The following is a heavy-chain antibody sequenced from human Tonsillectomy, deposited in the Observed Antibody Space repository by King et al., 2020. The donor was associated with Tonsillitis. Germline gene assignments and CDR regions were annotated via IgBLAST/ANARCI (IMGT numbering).Heavy chain of an antibody. Sequence: VQLVESGGGVVQPGESLRLSCAASGFTFSDYGMHWVRQAPGKGLEGVAFIRFGGSDEYYADSLKGRFSTSRDNSKRTLYLKKNSLRAEDTAVYYCAKGPFSYYDRGGYHGTDAFDIWGQGTMVTVFS. CDR1: GFTFSDYG. CDR2: IRFGGSDE. D-gene: IGHD3-22*01. J-gene: IGHJ3*02. V-gene: IGHV3-30*02. CDR3: AKGPFSYYDRGGYHGTDAFDI.